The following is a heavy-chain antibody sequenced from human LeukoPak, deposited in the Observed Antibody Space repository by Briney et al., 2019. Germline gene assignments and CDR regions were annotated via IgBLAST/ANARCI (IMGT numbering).Heavy chain of an antibody. CDR3: ARVTSLAPWTTVTNYFDY. D-gene: IGHD4-11*01. J-gene: IGHJ4*02. Sequence: SETLSLTCTVSGGSISSGGYYWSWIRQPPGKGLEWIGYIYHSGSTYYNPSLKSRVTISVDRSKNQFSLKLSSVTAADTAVYYCARVTSLAPWTTVTNYFDYWGQGTLVTVSS. V-gene: IGHV4-30-2*01. CDR2: IYHSGST. CDR1: GGSISSGGYY.